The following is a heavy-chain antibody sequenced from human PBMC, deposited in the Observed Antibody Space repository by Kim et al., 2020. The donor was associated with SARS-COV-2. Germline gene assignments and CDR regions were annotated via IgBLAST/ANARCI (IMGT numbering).Heavy chain of an antibody. J-gene: IGHJ4*02. D-gene: IGHD4-17*01. CDR3: ASDLTLHDYGDPGNY. Sequence: GGSLRLSCAASGFTFSSYWMSWVRQAPGKGLEWVANIKQDGSEKYYVDSVKGRFTISRDNAKNSLYLQMNSLRAEDTAVYYCASDLTLHDYGDPGNYWGQGTLVTVSS. V-gene: IGHV3-7*03. CDR2: IKQDGSEK. CDR1: GFTFSSYW.